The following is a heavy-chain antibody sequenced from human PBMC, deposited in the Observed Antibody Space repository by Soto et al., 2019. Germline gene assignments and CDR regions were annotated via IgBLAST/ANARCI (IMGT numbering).Heavy chain of an antibody. CDR1: NGSISSGSYY. CDR2: AYHSGTT. D-gene: IGHD3-16*02. CDR3: TRGVITFGRVIFIPG. V-gene: IGHV4-39*01. Sequence: QVQLQESGPGLVKPSETLSLTCTVSNGSISSGSYYWGWVRQPPGKGLEWIASAYHSGTTYHNPSCKSRVTVSVETSKNQFSLDLSSVTAADTAVYYCTRGVITFGRVIFIPGWGQGTLVTVSS. J-gene: IGHJ4*02.